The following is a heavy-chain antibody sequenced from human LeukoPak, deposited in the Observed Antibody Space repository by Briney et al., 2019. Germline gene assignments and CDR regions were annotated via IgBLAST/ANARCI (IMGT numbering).Heavy chain of an antibody. CDR2: ISGVGST. CDR3: ARSGYYNDSSGSSS. CDR1: GFTVSSNY. V-gene: IGHV3-66*01. Sequence: GGSLRLSCAASGFTVSSNYMSWVRQAPGKGLEWVSSISGVGSTSYADSVKGRFTISRDNSRSTLYLQMDSLRPEDTAVYYCARSGYYNDSSGSSSWGQGTLVTVSS. J-gene: IGHJ5*02. D-gene: IGHD3-22*01.